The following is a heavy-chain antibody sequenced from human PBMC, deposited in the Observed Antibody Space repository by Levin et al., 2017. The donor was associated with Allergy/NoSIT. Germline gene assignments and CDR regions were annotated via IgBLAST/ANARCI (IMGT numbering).Heavy chain of an antibody. D-gene: IGHD3-3*01. CDR1: GFTFSSYA. CDR3: AKEGPTIYGAMDV. V-gene: IGHV3-23*01. Sequence: GESLKISCGASGFTFSSYAMGWVRQAPGKGLEWVSSITSSSAGGTYYADSVKGRFTISRDNSKSTLYLQINSLRAEDTAVYYCAKEGPTIYGAMDVWGQGTTVTVSS. CDR2: ITSSSAGGT. J-gene: IGHJ6*02.